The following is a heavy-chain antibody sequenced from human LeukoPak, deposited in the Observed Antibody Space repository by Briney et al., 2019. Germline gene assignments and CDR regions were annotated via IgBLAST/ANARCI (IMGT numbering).Heavy chain of an antibody. CDR2: ISAYNGNT. D-gene: IGHD6-13*01. CDR3: ARTLDSSSWNGVYYYYYMDV. Sequence: ASVKVSCKASGYTFTSYGISWVRQAPGQGLEWMGWISAYNGNTNYAQKLQGRVTMTTDTSTSTAYMELRSLRSDDTAVYYCARTLDSSSWNGVYYYYYMDVWGKGTTVTVSS. V-gene: IGHV1-18*01. CDR1: GYTFTSYG. J-gene: IGHJ6*03.